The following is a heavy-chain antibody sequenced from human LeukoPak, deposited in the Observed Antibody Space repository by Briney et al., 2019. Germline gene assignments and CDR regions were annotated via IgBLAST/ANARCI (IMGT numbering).Heavy chain of an antibody. J-gene: IGHJ5*02. CDR1: GFTFSSYG. V-gene: IGHV3-30*18. D-gene: IGHD3-22*01. CDR3: AKNYDSSGYYLGWFDP. Sequence: GRSLRLSCAASGFTFSSYGMHWVRQAPGKGLEWVAVISYDGSNKYYADSVKGRFTISRDNSKNTLYLQMNSLGAEDTAVYCCAKNYDSSGYYLGWFDPWGQGTLVTVSS. CDR2: ISYDGSNK.